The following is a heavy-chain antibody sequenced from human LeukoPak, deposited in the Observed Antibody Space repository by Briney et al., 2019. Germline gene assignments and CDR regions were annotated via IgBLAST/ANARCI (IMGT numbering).Heavy chain of an antibody. D-gene: IGHD3-3*01. V-gene: IGHV3-7*01. CDR3: ARDPIYDSWSGSPDY. Sequence: PGGSLRLSCAASGFTFSSYWMSWVRQAPGKGLEWVANIKQDGSEKYYVDSVKGRFTISRDNAKNSLYLQMNSLRAEDTAVYHCARDPIYDSWSGSPDYWGQGTLVTVSS. J-gene: IGHJ4*02. CDR2: IKQDGSEK. CDR1: GFTFSSYW.